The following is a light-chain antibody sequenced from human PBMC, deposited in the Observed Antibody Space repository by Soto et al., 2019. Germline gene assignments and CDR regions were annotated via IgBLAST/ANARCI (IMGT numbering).Light chain of an antibody. J-gene: IGLJ2*01. CDR2: EVS. V-gene: IGLV2-14*01. CDR3: SSYTSSSTL. CDR1: SSDVGGYNY. Sequence: QSVLTQPASVSGSPGQSITISCTGTSSDVGGYNYVSWYQQYPGKAPKLMLYEVSNRPSGVSHRFSGSKSGNTASLTISGRQAEDEADYYCSSYTSSSTLFGGGTKLTVL.